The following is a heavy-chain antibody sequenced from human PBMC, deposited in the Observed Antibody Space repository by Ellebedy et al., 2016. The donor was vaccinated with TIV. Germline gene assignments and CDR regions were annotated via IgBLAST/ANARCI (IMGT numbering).Heavy chain of an antibody. CDR1: GGSIRTFS. V-gene: IGHV4-59*01. Sequence: MPSETLSLTCNVSGGSIRTFSWSWIRQPPGKGLEFIGYIYYIGITNYNPSLESRVAISIDTSANQFSLRLSSVTAVDTAVYYCAAYYGGRFDYWGQGTLVTVSS. J-gene: IGHJ4*02. D-gene: IGHD4-23*01. CDR3: AAYYGGRFDY. CDR2: IYYIGIT.